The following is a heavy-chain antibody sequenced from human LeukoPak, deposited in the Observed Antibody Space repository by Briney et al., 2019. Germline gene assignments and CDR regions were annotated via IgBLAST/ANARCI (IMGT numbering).Heavy chain of an antibody. CDR3: AREGTGYCSSTSCYASDAFDV. V-gene: IGHV3-7*01. Sequence: GGSLRLSCAASGFTFTSYAMSWVRQAPGKGLEWVANIKQDGSEKYYVDSVKGRFTISRDNAKNSLYLQMNSLRADDTAVYYCAREGTGYCSSTSCYASDAFDVWGQGTMVTVSS. J-gene: IGHJ3*01. CDR2: IKQDGSEK. D-gene: IGHD2-2*03. CDR1: GFTFTSYA.